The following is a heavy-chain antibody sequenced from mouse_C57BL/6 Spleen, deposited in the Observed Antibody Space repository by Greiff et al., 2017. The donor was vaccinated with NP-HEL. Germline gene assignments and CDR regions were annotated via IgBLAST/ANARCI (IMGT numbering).Heavy chain of an antibody. CDR1: GYAFSSSW. CDR3: ARGGYDGYTGYYAMDY. D-gene: IGHD2-3*01. J-gene: IGHJ4*01. V-gene: IGHV1-82*01. Sequence: QVQLKQSGPELVKPGASVKISCKASGYAFSSSWLNWVKQRPGKGLEWIGRIYPGDGDTNYNGKFKGKVTRTADKASSTAYMQLSSLTSEDSAVYFCARGGYDGYTGYYAMDYWGQGTSVTVSS. CDR2: IYPGDGDT.